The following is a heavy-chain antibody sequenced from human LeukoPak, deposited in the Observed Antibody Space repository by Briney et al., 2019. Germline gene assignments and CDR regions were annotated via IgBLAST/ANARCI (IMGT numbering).Heavy chain of an antibody. CDR3: ARGTHDYDILTGSAFDI. CDR2: IIPIFGTA. Sequence: SVKVSCKASGGTFSSYAISWVRQAPGQGLEWMGGIIPIFGTANYAQKFQGRVTITADESTSTAYMELSSLRSEDTAVYYCARGTHDYDILTGSAFDIWGQGTVVTVSS. D-gene: IGHD3-9*01. V-gene: IGHV1-69*13. CDR1: GGTFSSYA. J-gene: IGHJ3*02.